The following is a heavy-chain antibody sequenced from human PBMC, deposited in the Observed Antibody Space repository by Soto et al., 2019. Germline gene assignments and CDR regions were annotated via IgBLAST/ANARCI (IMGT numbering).Heavy chain of an antibody. V-gene: IGHV1-46*01. Sequence: GASVKVSCKASGYTFTSYGISWVRQAPGQGLEWMGIINPSGGSTSYAQKFQGRVTMTRDTSTSTVYMELSSLRSEDTAVYYCALFDIVVVPAAIIDHDAFDIWGQGTMVTVSS. CDR1: GYTFTSYG. J-gene: IGHJ3*02. D-gene: IGHD2-2*01. CDR2: INPSGGST. CDR3: ALFDIVVVPAAIIDHDAFDI.